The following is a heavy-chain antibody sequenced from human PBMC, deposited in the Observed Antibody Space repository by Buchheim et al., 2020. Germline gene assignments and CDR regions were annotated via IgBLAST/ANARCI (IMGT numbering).Heavy chain of an antibody. V-gene: IGHV3-23*01. CDR3: AKDRNLTPPRGYFDL. CDR1: GFTFSSYA. Sequence: EVQLLESGGGLVQPGGSLRLSCAASGFTFSSYAMTWVRQAPGKGLEWVSVVSGGGGSTYYADSVKGRFTISRDNSKNTLYLQMNSLRAEDTALYYCAKDRNLTPPRGYFDLWGRGTL. D-gene: IGHD3-9*01. CDR2: VSGGGGST. J-gene: IGHJ2*01.